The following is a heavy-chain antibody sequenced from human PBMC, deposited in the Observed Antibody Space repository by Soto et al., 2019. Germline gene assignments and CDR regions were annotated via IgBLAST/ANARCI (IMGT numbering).Heavy chain of an antibody. CDR1: GYNFSTYW. J-gene: IGHJ3*01. D-gene: IGHD1-20*01. Sequence: ELQLVQSGPEVKKPGGSLKISCKASGYNFSTYWIGWVRQMPGKGLEWMGIIYPDDSDTKYNPSFEGHVTISVDKSISTVYLQWASLKASDTAMYYWACDHRRTNWYVRDAFDVWGQGTVVTVSS. CDR2: IYPDDSDT. CDR3: ACDHRRTNWYVRDAFDV. V-gene: IGHV5-51*03.